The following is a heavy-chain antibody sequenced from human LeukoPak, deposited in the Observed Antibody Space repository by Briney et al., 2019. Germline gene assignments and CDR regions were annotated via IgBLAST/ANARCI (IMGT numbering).Heavy chain of an antibody. CDR2: ISSSSNYI. CDR1: GFTFSDYI. D-gene: IGHD5-18*01. V-gene: IGHV3-21*01. Sequence: GGSLRLSCAASGFTFSDYIMNWVRQAPGKGLEWVSYISSSSNYIYYADSVKGRFTISRDNAKNSLYLQMNSLRAEDTAVYYCARECMDTTMVDAFDIWGQGAMVTVSS. J-gene: IGHJ3*02. CDR3: ARECMDTTMVDAFDI.